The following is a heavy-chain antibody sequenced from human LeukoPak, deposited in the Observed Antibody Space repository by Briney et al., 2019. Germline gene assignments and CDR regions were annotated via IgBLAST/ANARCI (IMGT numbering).Heavy chain of an antibody. CDR3: VKEGVEYSYSYGDY. CDR2: ISGSGGST. J-gene: IGHJ4*02. D-gene: IGHD3-16*01. Sequence: GGTLRLSCAASGFTFSSYGMSWVRQAPGKGLEWVSAISGSGGSTYYADSVKGRFTISRDNAETTLYLQMNNLRPDDTAFYFCVKEGVEYSYSYGDYWGQGTLVTVSS. V-gene: IGHV3-23*01. CDR1: GFTFSSYG.